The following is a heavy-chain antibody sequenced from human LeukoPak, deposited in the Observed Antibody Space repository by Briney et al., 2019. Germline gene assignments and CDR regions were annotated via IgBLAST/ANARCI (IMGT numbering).Heavy chain of an antibody. J-gene: IGHJ5*02. D-gene: IGHD4-11*01. Sequence: SETLSLTCTVSGGSISSSSYYWGWIRQPPGKGLEWIGSIYYSGSTYYNPSLKSRVTISVDTSKNQFSLKLSSVTAADTAVYYCARGQDDYSSFYTWFDPWGQGTLVTVSS. V-gene: IGHV4-39*01. CDR2: IYYSGST. CDR3: ARGQDDYSSFYTWFDP. CDR1: GGSISSSSYY.